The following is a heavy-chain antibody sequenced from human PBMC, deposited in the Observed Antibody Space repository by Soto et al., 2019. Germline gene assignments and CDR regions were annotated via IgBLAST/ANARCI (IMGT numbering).Heavy chain of an antibody. CDR1: GFTFSSYW. CDR2: INSDGSST. D-gene: IGHD4-4*01. Sequence: LRLSCAASGFTFSSYWMHWVRQAPGKGLVWVSRINSDGSSTSYADSVKGRFTISRDNAKNTLYLQMNSLRAEDTAVYYCARSYYSLGFDPWGQGTLVTVSS. J-gene: IGHJ5*02. V-gene: IGHV3-74*01. CDR3: ARSYYSLGFDP.